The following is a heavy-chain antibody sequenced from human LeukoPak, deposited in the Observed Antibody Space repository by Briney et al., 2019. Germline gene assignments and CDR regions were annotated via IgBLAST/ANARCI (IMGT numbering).Heavy chain of an antibody. Sequence: GGSLGLSCAGSGCTFNNYCLHRVSQGPGGGLVWVSRINSDGSSTSYADSVKGRFTISRDNAKKTLYLRMNSLRADDTAVYYCAGQYFGFDYWGQGTLVTVSS. V-gene: IGHV3-74*01. CDR1: GCTFNNYC. D-gene: IGHD2/OR15-2a*01. CDR2: INSDGSST. J-gene: IGHJ4*02. CDR3: AGQYFGFDY.